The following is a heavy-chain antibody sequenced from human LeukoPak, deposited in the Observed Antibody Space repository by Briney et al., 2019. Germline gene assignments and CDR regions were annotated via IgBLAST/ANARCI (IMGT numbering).Heavy chain of an antibody. Sequence: GRSLRLSCAASGFTFSSYGMHWVRQAPGKGLEWVAIVSYDESNKYYADSVKGRFSISRDNSKNTLYLQMNSLRAEDTAVYYCARDGDTAMVLFDYWGQGTLVTVSS. V-gene: IGHV3-30*03. CDR2: VSYDESNK. J-gene: IGHJ4*02. CDR3: ARDGDTAMVLFDY. CDR1: GFTFSSYG. D-gene: IGHD5-18*01.